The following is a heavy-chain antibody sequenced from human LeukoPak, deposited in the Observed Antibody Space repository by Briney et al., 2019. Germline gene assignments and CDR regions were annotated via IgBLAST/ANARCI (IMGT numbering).Heavy chain of an antibody. D-gene: IGHD4-23*01. Sequence: GGSLRLSCAASGFTFNNYWMHWVRQAPGKGLVWVSRINSDGSSTTYADSVKGRFTISRDNAENTLYLQMNSLRAEDTAVYYCAKDQYGGNPQYYFDYWGQGTLVTVSS. CDR1: GFTFNNYW. V-gene: IGHV3-74*01. CDR3: AKDQYGGNPQYYFDY. J-gene: IGHJ4*02. CDR2: INSDGSST.